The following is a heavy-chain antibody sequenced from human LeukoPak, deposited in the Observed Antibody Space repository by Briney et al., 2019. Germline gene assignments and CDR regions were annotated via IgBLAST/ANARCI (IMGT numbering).Heavy chain of an antibody. J-gene: IGHJ4*02. V-gene: IGHV3-74*01. CDR1: GFTFRNYA. CDR2: INSDDSRT. Sequence: PGGSLRLSCAASGFTFRNYAMTWVRQAPGKGLVWVSRINSDDSRTTYADSVKGRFTISRDNAKNTLYLQMNSLRAEDTAVYYCARGLVHDTSGYYSDYWGREPRSPSPQ. D-gene: IGHD3-22*01. CDR3: ARGLVHDTSGYYSDY.